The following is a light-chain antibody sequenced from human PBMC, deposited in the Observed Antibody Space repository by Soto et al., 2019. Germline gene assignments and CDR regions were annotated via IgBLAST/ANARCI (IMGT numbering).Light chain of an antibody. Sequence: QSALTQPRSVSGSPGQSVTISCTGTSSDVGGYNYVSWYQQQPGKDPKLMIYDVSKRPSGVPDRFSGSKSGNTASLTISGLQAEDEADYYCCSYAGSYYVFGTGTKLTVL. CDR2: DVS. J-gene: IGLJ1*01. V-gene: IGLV2-11*01. CDR1: SSDVGGYNY. CDR3: CSYAGSYYV.